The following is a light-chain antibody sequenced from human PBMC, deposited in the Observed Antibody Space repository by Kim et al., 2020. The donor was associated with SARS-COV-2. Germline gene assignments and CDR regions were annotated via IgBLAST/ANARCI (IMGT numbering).Light chain of an antibody. V-gene: IGKV3-15*01. CDR2: AAS. Sequence: SVSPGEKATLSCRASQRLNSNLAWYQQKPGQAPRLLMYAASTRATGIPARFSGSGTATEFTLTISSVRSEDFAVYYCQQYNDWPTFGQGTKVEIK. CDR3: QQYNDWPT. J-gene: IGKJ1*01. CDR1: QRLNSN.